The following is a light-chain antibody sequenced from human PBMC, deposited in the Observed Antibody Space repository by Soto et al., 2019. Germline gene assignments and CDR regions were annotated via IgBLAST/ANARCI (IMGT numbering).Light chain of an antibody. Sequence: DIQMTQSPSSLSASVGDSVTITCRASQSISNYLNWYQQKPGKAPKFLIYAASSLQSGVPSRFSGSGSGTDCTLTISSLQPEDFSTYYCQQSYITPYTFGQGTKLEIK. J-gene: IGKJ2*01. V-gene: IGKV1-39*01. CDR1: QSISNY. CDR3: QQSYITPYT. CDR2: AAS.